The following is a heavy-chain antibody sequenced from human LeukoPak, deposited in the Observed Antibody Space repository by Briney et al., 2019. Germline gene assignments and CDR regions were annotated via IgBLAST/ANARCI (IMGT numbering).Heavy chain of an antibody. CDR3: ARDFTMVRGTDNAFDI. V-gene: IGHV1-69*04. CDR1: GYTFTSYG. Sequence: SVKVSCKASGYTFTSYGISWVRQAPGQGLEWMGRIIPILGITNYAQKFQGRVTITADKSTSTAYMELSSLRSEDTAVYYCARDFTMVRGTDNAFDIWGQGTMVTVSS. CDR2: IIPILGIT. D-gene: IGHD3-10*01. J-gene: IGHJ3*02.